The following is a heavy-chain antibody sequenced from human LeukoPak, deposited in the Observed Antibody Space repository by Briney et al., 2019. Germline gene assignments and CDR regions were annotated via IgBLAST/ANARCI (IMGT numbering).Heavy chain of an antibody. D-gene: IGHD6-13*01. CDR2: ISYDGGNK. V-gene: IGHV3-30-3*01. CDR3: ARDPQQLVLSYYFDY. J-gene: IGHJ4*02. CDR1: GFTFSSYA. Sequence: GGSLRLSCAASGFTFSSYAMHWVRQAPGKGLEWVAVISYDGGNKYYADSVKGRFTISRDNSKNTLYLQMNSLRAEDTAVYYCARDPQQLVLSYYFDYWGRGTLVTVSS.